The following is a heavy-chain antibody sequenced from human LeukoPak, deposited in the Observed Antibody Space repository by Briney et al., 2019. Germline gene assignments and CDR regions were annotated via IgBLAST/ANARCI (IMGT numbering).Heavy chain of an antibody. CDR1: GFTVSTYY. V-gene: IGHV3-53*01. CDR2: ILSGDNT. CDR3: ARDREQQLVRFYNAFDI. D-gene: IGHD6-13*01. Sequence: GGSLRLSCAASGFTVSTYYMSWVRQAPGKGLEWVSVILSGDNTYYADSVKGRFTISRDNSNNTLSLQMNSLRVEDTAVYYCARDREQQLVRFYNAFDIWGQGTMVTVSS. J-gene: IGHJ3*02.